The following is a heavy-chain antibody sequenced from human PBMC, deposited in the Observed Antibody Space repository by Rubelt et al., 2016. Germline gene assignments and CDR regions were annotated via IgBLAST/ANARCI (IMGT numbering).Heavy chain of an antibody. CDR1: GDSISSNYY. Sequence: QVQLQESGPGLVKPSETLSLTCTVSGDSISSNYYWGWIRQPPGKGLEWIGSISHGGNTYYNPSLKSRITMSVDTSKNQFSLKLNSVTAADTDVYYCARVGSSSTVYYYYAMDVWGQGTTVTVSS. D-gene: IGHD6-13*01. CDR2: ISHGGNT. V-gene: IGHV4-38-2*02. CDR3: ARVGSSSTVYYYYAMDV. J-gene: IGHJ6*02.